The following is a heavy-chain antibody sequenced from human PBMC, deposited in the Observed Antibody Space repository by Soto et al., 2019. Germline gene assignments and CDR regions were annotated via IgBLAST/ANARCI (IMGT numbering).Heavy chain of an antibody. CDR3: ARFSSGPPGRWFDP. J-gene: IGHJ5*02. D-gene: IGHD6-25*01. CDR2: IYYSGST. CDR1: DGSVTSSSYY. V-gene: IGHV4-39*01. Sequence: SETLSLTCTVSDGSVTSSSYYWAWIRQPPGKGLEWIGSIYYSGSTYYNPSLKSRVTISVDTSKNQFSLKLSSVTAADTAVYYCARFSSGPPGRWFDPWGQGTLVTVSS.